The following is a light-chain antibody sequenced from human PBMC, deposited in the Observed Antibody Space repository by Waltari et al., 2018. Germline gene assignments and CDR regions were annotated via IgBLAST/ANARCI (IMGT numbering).Light chain of an antibody. CDR1: QSVSSSY. Sequence: DIVLTQSPGTLSLSPGEGATLSCRASQSVSSSYLAWYQQKPGQAPRLLIYGASSRATGIPDRFSGSGSGTDFTLTISRLEPEDFAVYYCQQYGVSPLSFGGGTKVEIK. J-gene: IGKJ4*01. V-gene: IGKV3-20*01. CDR3: QQYGVSPLS. CDR2: GAS.